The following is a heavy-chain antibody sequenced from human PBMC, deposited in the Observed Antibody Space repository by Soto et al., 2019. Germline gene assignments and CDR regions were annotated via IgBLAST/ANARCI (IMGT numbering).Heavy chain of an antibody. V-gene: IGHV3-7*01. J-gene: IGHJ6*02. CDR1: GFTFSNYW. D-gene: IGHD2-2*01. CDR3: ARDLGRTAAGDYYYYAMDV. Sequence: GGSLRLSCAASGFTFSNYWMNWVRQAPGKGLEWVANIKQEGSEKYFVDSVKGRFTISRDNAKNSLYLQMNSLRAEDTAVYYCARDLGRTAAGDYYYYAMDVWGQGTTVTVSS. CDR2: IKQEGSEK.